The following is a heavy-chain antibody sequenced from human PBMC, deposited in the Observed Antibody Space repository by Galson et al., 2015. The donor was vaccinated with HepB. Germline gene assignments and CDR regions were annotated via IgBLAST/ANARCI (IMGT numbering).Heavy chain of an antibody. CDR2: ISYDGSNK. CDR3: AKDMRNYNHYYYYYMDV. V-gene: IGHV3-30*18. CDR1: GFTFSSYG. D-gene: IGHD4-11*01. J-gene: IGHJ6*03. Sequence: SLRLSCAASGFTFSSYGMHWVRQAPGKGLEWVAVISYDGSNKYYADSVKGRFTISRDNSKNTLYLQMNSLRAEDTAVYYCAKDMRNYNHYYYYYMDVWGKGTTVTVSS.